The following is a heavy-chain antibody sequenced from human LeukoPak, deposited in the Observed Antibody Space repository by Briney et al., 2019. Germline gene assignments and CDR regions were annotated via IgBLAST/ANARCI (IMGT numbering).Heavy chain of an antibody. V-gene: IGHV3-30-3*01. Sequence: PGGSLRLSCAASGFTFSSDAMHWVRQAPGKGLEWVAVISYDGSNKYYADSVKGRFTISRDNSKNTLYLQMNSLRAEDTAVYYCARGMTTALSDYWGQGTLVTVSS. J-gene: IGHJ4*02. D-gene: IGHD4-17*01. CDR2: ISYDGSNK. CDR1: GFTFSSDA. CDR3: ARGMTTALSDY.